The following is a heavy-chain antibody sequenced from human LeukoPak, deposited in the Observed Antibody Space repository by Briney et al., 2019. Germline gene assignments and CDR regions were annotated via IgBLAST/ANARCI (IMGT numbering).Heavy chain of an antibody. J-gene: IGHJ6*02. CDR1: GGTVSSGSYY. Sequence: SETLSLTCTVSGGTVSSGSYYWSWIRQPPGKGLEWIGYIYYSGSTNYNPSLKSRVTISVDTSKNQLSLKLSSVTAADTAVYYCARLRGYSYYYYYYYGMDVWGQGTTVTVSS. D-gene: IGHD5-18*01. V-gene: IGHV4-61*01. CDR2: IYYSGST. CDR3: ARLRGYSYYYYYYYGMDV.